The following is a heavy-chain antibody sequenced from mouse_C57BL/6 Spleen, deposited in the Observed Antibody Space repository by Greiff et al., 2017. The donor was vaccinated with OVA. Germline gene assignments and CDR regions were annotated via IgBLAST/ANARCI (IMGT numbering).Heavy chain of an antibody. D-gene: IGHD1-1*01. CDR1: GYTFTSYW. CDR2: IYPSDSET. CDR3: ARSYYYGRGLDY. Sequence: QVQLQQSGAELVRPGSSVKLSCKASGYTFTSYWMDWVKQRPGQGLEWIGNIYPSDSETHYNQKFKDKATLTVDKSSSTAYMQLSSLTSEDSAVYYCARSYYYGRGLDYWGQGTTLTVSS. V-gene: IGHV1-61*01. J-gene: IGHJ2*01.